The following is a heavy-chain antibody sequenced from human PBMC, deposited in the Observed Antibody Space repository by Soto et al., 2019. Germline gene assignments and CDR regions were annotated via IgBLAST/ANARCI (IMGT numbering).Heavy chain of an antibody. Sequence: PGGSLRLSCAASGFTVSSNYMSWVRQAPGKGLEWVSVIYSGGSTYYADSVKGRFTISRHNSKNTLYLQMNSLRAEDTAVYYCARGKVTIFGSEAAFDIWGQGTMVTVSS. D-gene: IGHD3-3*01. J-gene: IGHJ3*02. CDR1: GFTVSSNY. V-gene: IGHV3-53*04. CDR3: ARGKVTIFGSEAAFDI. CDR2: IYSGGST.